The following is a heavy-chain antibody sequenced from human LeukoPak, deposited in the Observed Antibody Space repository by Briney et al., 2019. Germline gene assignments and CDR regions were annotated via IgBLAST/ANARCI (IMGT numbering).Heavy chain of an antibody. CDR3: ARDRGRRLDWNDANISDY. V-gene: IGHV1-18*01. CDR1: GYTFTSYG. Sequence: GASVKVSCKASGYTFTSYGISWVRQAPGQGLEWTGWISAYNGNTNYAQKLQGRVTMTADTSTSTAYMELRSLRSDDTAVYYCARDRGRRLDWNDANISDYWGQGTLVTVSS. J-gene: IGHJ4*02. D-gene: IGHD1-1*01. CDR2: ISAYNGNT.